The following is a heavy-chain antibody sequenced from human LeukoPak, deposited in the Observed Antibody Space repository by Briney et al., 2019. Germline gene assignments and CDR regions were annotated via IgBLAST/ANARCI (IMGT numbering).Heavy chain of an antibody. J-gene: IGHJ4*02. V-gene: IGHV3-23*01. CDR2: ISGSGGST. Sequence: AGGSLRLSCAASGFTFSSYAMSWVRQAPGKGLEWVSAISGSGGSTYYADSVKGRFTISRDNSKNTLYLQMKSLRAEDTAVYYCAKDANYDFWSGYSSGFDYWGQGTLVTVSS. CDR3: AKDANYDFWSGYSSGFDY. CDR1: GFTFSSYA. D-gene: IGHD3-3*01.